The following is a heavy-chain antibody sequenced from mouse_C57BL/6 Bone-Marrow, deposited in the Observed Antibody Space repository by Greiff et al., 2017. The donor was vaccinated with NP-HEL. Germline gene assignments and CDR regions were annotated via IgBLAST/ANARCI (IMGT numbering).Heavy chain of an antibody. Sequence: VQLQQSGPELVKPGASVKISCKASGYAFSSSWMNWVKQRPGKGLEWIGRIYPGDGDTNYNGKFKGKATLTADKSSSTAYMQLSSLTSEDSAVYFCARKLYYSNYGYYFDYWGQGTTLTVSS. CDR1: GYAFSSSW. J-gene: IGHJ2*01. CDR2: IYPGDGDT. V-gene: IGHV1-82*01. CDR3: ARKLYYSNYGYYFDY. D-gene: IGHD2-5*01.